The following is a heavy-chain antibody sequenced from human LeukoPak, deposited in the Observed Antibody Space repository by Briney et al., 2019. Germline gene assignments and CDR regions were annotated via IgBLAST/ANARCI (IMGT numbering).Heavy chain of an antibody. J-gene: IGHJ4*02. V-gene: IGHV3-21*03. CDR3: AREPTGSSSWKFFDN. D-gene: IGHD6-13*01. CDR1: GFTFSSYS. Sequence: GGSLRLSCAASGFTFSSYSMNWVRQAPGKGLGWVSSISSSSSYIYYADSVRGGFTLSRDNAKNSLYLQINSPRAESTAVYYYAREPTGSSSWKFFDNWGQGTLVTVSS. CDR2: ISSSSSYI.